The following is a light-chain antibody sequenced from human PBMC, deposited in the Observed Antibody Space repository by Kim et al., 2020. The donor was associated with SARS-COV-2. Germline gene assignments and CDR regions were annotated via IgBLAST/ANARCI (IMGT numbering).Light chain of an antibody. V-gene: IGLV4-69*01. Sequence: AAVRLTCTLNSAYRFNTNAGHQQLPEKGPRFGMKLTSDGSHNKGDGIPDRFSGSASGPERYLTISSLQSDDEADYYCQTWGAGIIVFGGGTQLTVL. CDR1: SAYRFNT. CDR3: QTWGAGIIV. CDR2: LTSDGSH. J-gene: IGLJ2*01.